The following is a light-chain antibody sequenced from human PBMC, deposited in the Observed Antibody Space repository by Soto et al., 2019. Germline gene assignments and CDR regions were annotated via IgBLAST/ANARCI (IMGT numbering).Light chain of an antibody. Sequence: QAVVTQEPSFSVSPGRTVTLTCGLSSGSVSTSYYPSWYQQTPGQAPRTLIYSTNTRSSGVPDRFSGSILGNKAALTITGAQADDESDYYCVLYMGSGIPVFGGGTKVTVL. CDR3: VLYMGSGIPV. CDR1: SGSVSTSYY. CDR2: STN. V-gene: IGLV8-61*01. J-gene: IGLJ2*01.